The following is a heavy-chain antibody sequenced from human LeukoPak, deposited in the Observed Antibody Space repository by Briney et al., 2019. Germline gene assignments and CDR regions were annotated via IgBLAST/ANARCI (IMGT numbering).Heavy chain of an antibody. Sequence: ASVKVSCKASGYTFTGYYMHWVRQAPGQGLEWMGWINPNSGGTNYAQKFQGRVTMTRDTSISTAYMELSRLRSDDTAVYYCARGVDPYGGYGGGAHIDYWVKVTLVTVYS. D-gene: IGHD1-26*01. CDR2: INPNSGGT. V-gene: IGHV1-2*02. J-gene: IGHJ4*02. CDR3: ARGVDPYGGYGGGAHIDY. CDR1: GYTFTGYY.